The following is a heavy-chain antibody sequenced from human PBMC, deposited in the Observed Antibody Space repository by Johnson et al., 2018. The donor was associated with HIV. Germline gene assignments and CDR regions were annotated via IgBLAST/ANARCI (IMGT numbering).Heavy chain of an antibody. V-gene: IGHV3-20*04. CDR2: INWNGGRT. D-gene: IGHD2-8*01. J-gene: IGHJ3*02. CDR1: GFRFDDYG. CDR3: ARATWSDDAFDI. Sequence: VQLVESGGGVVRPGGSLRLSCTVAGFRFDDYGMSWVRQAPGKGLEWISTINWNGGRTGYVDSLKGRFTISRDNAKNSLYLQMNSLRAEDTALYYCARATWSDDAFDIWGQGTMVTVSS.